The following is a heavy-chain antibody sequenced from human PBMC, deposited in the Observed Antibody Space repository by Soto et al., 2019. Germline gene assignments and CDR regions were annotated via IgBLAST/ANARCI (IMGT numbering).Heavy chain of an antibody. CDR2: IKSKTDGGTT. Sequence: GGSLRLSCAASGFTFSNAWMSWVRQAPGKGLEWVGRIKSKTDGGTTDYAAPVKGRFTISRDDSKNTLYLQMNSLKTEDTAVYYYTTDSSLDSRSWKQTPFYYYGMDVWGPGTTVTVPS. V-gene: IGHV3-15*01. CDR1: GFTFSNAW. J-gene: IGHJ6*02. CDR3: TTDSSLDSRSWKQTPFYYYGMDV. D-gene: IGHD6-13*01.